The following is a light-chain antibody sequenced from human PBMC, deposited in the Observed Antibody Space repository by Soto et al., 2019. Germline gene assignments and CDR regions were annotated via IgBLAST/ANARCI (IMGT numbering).Light chain of an antibody. J-gene: IGLJ1*01. Sequence: QSALTQPASVSGSPGQSITISCTGTSSDVGGYNYVSWYQQHPDKAPKLMIYDVSYRPSGVSNRFSGSKSGNTASLTISGLQAEDEADYYCSSYTSSSTPYVFGTGTKVTVL. CDR2: DVS. V-gene: IGLV2-14*01. CDR3: SSYTSSSTPYV. CDR1: SSDVGGYNY.